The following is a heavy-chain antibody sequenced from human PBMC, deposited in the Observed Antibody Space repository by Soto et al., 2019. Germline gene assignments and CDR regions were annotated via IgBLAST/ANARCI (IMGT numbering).Heavy chain of an antibody. V-gene: IGHV1-2*04. D-gene: IGHD3-10*01. CDR3: ARDLTLPPFDKPHQSYYYYGMDG. Sequence: ASVKVSCKASGYTFTGYYMHWVRQAPGQGLEWMGWINPNSGGTNYAQKFQGWVTMTRDTSISTAYMELSRLRSDDTAVYYCARDLTLPPFDKPHQSYYYYGMDGWGQGTTVTVSS. CDR1: GYTFTGYY. CDR2: INPNSGGT. J-gene: IGHJ6*02.